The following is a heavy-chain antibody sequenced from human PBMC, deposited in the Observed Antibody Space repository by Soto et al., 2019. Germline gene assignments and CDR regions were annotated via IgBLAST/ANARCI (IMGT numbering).Heavy chain of an antibody. CDR1: GYNFTRFG. CDR2: MGAHSGQT. Sequence: ASVKVSCKASGYNFTRFGISWVRQAPGQGLEWLGWMGAHSGQTRYAQKFQGRVSITADKSTSTAYMDLNSLRSDDTAVYYCARVRVIRGVIPSHFGLWGQGTLVTVSS. V-gene: IGHV1-18*01. D-gene: IGHD3-10*01. CDR3: ARVRVIRGVIPSHFGL. J-gene: IGHJ4*02.